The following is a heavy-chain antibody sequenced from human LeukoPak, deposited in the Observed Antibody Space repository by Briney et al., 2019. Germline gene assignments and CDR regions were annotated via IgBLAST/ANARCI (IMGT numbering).Heavy chain of an antibody. CDR1: GGSFSGYY. CDR3: AMQTDFWSGYDAFDI. V-gene: IGHV4-34*01. Sequence: SETLSLTCAVYGGSFSGYYWSWIRQPPGKGLEWIGEINHSGSTNYNPSLKSRVTISVDTSKNQFSLKLSSVTAADTAVYYCAMQTDFWSGYDAFDIWGQGTMVTVS. D-gene: IGHD3-3*01. CDR2: INHSGST. J-gene: IGHJ3*02.